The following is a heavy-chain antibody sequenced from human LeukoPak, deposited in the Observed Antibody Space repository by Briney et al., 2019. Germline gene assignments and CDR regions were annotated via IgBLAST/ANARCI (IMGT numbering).Heavy chain of an antibody. CDR2: IRSKTNNFAT. Sequence: GGSLRLSCAASGSNFVGSAMHWVRQASGKGLEWVGCIRSKTNNFATEYAAAVKGRFTIPRDDSKNTAYLQMNSLKYEDTALYYCTRDYYDSGVDWFDFWGQGTLVTVSS. D-gene: IGHD3-22*01. V-gene: IGHV3-73*01. CDR3: TRDYYDSGVDWFDF. J-gene: IGHJ4*02. CDR1: GSNFVGSA.